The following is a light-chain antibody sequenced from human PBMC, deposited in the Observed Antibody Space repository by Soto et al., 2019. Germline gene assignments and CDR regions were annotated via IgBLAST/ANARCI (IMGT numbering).Light chain of an antibody. CDR1: QGISSA. V-gene: IGKV1-13*02. J-gene: IGKJ3*01. CDR3: QQFNSDPIT. Sequence: AIQLTQSPSSLSASVGDRVTITCRASQGISSALVWYQQKPGKAPKLLIYDASSLESGVPSRFSGSGSGTDVTLTISSLQPEDFATYYCQQFNSDPITFGPGTKVDIK. CDR2: DAS.